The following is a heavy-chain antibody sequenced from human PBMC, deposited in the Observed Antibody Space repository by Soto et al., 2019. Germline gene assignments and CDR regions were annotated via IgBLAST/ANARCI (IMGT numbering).Heavy chain of an antibody. Sequence: GESLKISCKGSGYSFTSYWIGWVRQMPGKGLEWMGIIYPGDSDTRYSPSFQGQVTISADKSISTAYLQWSSLKASDTAMYYCARHSTKWFGELYRPFDYWGQGTLVTVSS. CDR3: ARHSTKWFGELYRPFDY. V-gene: IGHV5-51*01. D-gene: IGHD3-10*01. CDR2: IYPGDSDT. CDR1: GYSFTSYW. J-gene: IGHJ4*02.